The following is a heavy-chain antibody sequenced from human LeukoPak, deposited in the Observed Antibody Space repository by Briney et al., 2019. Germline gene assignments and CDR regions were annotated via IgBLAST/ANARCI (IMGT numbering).Heavy chain of an antibody. J-gene: IGHJ4*02. CDR1: GFTFSSYG. CDR3: ARGVDFWSGPRVYFDY. D-gene: IGHD3-3*01. Sequence: GGSLRLSCAASGFTFSSYGMHWVRQAPGKGLEWVAVIWYDGSNKYYADSVKGQFTISRDNSKNTLYLQMNSLRAEDTAVYYCARGVDFWSGPRVYFDYWGQGTLVTVSS. CDR2: IWYDGSNK. V-gene: IGHV3-33*01.